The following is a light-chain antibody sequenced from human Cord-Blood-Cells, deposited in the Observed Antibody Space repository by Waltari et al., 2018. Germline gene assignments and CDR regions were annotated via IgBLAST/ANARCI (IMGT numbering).Light chain of an antibody. J-gene: IGKJ4*01. CDR1: QSVSSY. CDR3: QQRSNWPLT. V-gene: IGKV3-11*01. Sequence: IVFTQSPATLSLSPGERATLSCRASQSVSSYLAWYQQKPGRAPRLHIYNASNRATGIPARFSGSGSGTDFTLTISNLEPEDFAVYYCQQRSNWPLTFGGGTKVEIK. CDR2: NAS.